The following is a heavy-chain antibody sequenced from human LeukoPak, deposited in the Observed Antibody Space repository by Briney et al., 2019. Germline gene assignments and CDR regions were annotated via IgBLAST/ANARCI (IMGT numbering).Heavy chain of an antibody. Sequence: GGSLRLSCSAPGFTFSTYGMHWVRQAPGKGLEYVSIISSNGGSTYYADTVEGRFTISRDNSNNTLFLQMSSLRAEDTAVYYCVKPYNYWGQGTLVTVSP. CDR1: GFTFSTYG. D-gene: IGHD3-16*01. CDR3: VKPYNY. J-gene: IGHJ4*02. CDR2: ISSNGGST. V-gene: IGHV3-64*03.